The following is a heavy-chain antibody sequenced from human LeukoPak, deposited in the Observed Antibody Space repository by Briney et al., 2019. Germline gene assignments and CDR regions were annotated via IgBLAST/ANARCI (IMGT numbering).Heavy chain of an antibody. CDR3: ASGDFWSGLRTNDY. J-gene: IGHJ4*02. CDR2: IYTSGST. D-gene: IGHD3-3*01. Sequence: SETLSLTCTVSGGSISSYYWSWIRQPAGKGLEWIGRIYTSGSTNYNPSLKSRVTISVDTSKNQFSLKLSSVTAADTAVYYCASGDFWSGLRTNDYWGQGTLVTVSS. V-gene: IGHV4-4*07. CDR1: GGSISSYY.